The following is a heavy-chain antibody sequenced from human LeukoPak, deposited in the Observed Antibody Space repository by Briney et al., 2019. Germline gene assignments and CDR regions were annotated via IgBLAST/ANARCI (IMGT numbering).Heavy chain of an antibody. J-gene: IGHJ3*02. Sequence: GGSLRLSCAASGFTFSSYSMNWIRQAPGKGLEWVSSISSSSSYIYYADSVKGRFTISRDNPKNTLYLQMNSLRAEDTAVYYCARVKSGSAFDIWGQGTMVTVSS. CDR2: ISSSSSYI. D-gene: IGHD1-26*01. V-gene: IGHV3-21*04. CDR1: GFTFSSYS. CDR3: ARVKSGSAFDI.